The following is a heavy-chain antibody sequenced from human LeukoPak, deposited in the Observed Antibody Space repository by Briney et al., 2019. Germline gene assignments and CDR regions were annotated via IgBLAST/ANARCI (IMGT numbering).Heavy chain of an antibody. J-gene: IGHJ6*03. Sequence: SETLSLTCTVSGGSISSSSYYWGWIRQPPGKGLEWIGSIYYSGSTYYNPSLKSRVTMSVDTSKNQFSLKLSSVTAADTAVYYCAREVHIVVVPAAMKGYYYYHMDVWGKGTTVTISS. CDR3: AREVHIVVVPAAMKGYYYYHMDV. V-gene: IGHV4-39*07. D-gene: IGHD2-2*01. CDR2: IYYSGST. CDR1: GGSISSSSYY.